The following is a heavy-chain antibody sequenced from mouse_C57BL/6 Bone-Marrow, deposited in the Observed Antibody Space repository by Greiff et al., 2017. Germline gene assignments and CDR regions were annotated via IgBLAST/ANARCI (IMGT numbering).Heavy chain of an antibody. V-gene: IGHV1-82*01. J-gene: IGHJ1*03. D-gene: IGHD3-1*01. CDR2: IYPGDGDT. CDR1: GYAFSSSW. CDR3: ARLGWYFDV. Sequence: VQLQQSGPELVKPGASVKISCKASGYAFSSSWMNWVKRRPGKGLEWIGRIYPGDGDTNYNGKFKGKATLTADKSSSTAYMQLSSLTSEDSAVYFCARLGWYFDVWGTGTTVTVSS.